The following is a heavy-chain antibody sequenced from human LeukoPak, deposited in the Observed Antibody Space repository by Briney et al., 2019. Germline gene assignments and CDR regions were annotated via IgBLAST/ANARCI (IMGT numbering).Heavy chain of an antibody. CDR1: EFTFTSYA. CDR3: ARVRGIAAAGIDY. J-gene: IGHJ4*02. D-gene: IGHD6-13*01. V-gene: IGHV3-23*01. Sequence: PGGSLRLSCAASEFTFTSYAMNWVRQAPGKGLEWVSAISGSGGSTYYADSVKGRFTISRDNSKNTLYLQMNSLRAEDTAVYYCARVRGIAAAGIDYWGQGTLVTVSS. CDR2: ISGSGGST.